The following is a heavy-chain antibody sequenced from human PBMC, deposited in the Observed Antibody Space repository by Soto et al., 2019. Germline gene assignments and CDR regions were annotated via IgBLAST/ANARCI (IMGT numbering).Heavy chain of an antibody. J-gene: IGHJ4*02. CDR1: GGSFSCYY. D-gene: IGHD2-2*01. CDR3: ARGPPLYCSSTSCYWGAFDY. Sequence: SETLSLTCAVYGGSFSCYYWSWIRQPPGKGLEWIGEINHSGSTNYNPSLKSRVTISVDTSKNQFSLKLSSVTAADTAVYYCARGPPLYCSSTSCYWGAFDYWGRGTLVTVS. CDR2: INHSGST. V-gene: IGHV4-34*01.